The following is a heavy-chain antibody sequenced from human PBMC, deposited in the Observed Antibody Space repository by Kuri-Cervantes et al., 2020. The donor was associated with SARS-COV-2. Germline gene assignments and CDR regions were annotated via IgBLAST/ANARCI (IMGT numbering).Heavy chain of an antibody. CDR3: ARDRDYYDSSGYPYFDY. J-gene: IGHJ4*02. CDR2: ISYDGSNK. D-gene: IGHD3-22*01. V-gene: IGHV3-30*03. Sequence: LSLTCAASGFTFSSYGVHWVRQAPGKGLEWVAVISYDGSNKYYADSVKGRFTISRDNSKNTLYLQMNSLRAEDTAVYYCARDRDYYDSSGYPYFDYWGQGSLVTVSS. CDR1: GFTFSSYG.